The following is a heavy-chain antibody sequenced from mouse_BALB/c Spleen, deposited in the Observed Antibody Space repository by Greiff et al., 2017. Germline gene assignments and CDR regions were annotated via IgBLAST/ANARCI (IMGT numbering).Heavy chain of an antibody. D-gene: IGHD2-1*01. V-gene: IGHV3-6*02. CDR2: ISYDGSN. CDR3: ARDDYGNLPFAY. J-gene: IGHJ3*01. Sequence: VQLQQSGPGLVKPSQSLSLTCSVTGYSITSGYYWNWIRQFPGNKLEWMGYISYDGSNNYNPSLKNRISITRDTSKNQFFLKLNSVTTEDTATYYCARDDYGNLPFAYWGQGTLVTVSA. CDR1: GYSITSGYY.